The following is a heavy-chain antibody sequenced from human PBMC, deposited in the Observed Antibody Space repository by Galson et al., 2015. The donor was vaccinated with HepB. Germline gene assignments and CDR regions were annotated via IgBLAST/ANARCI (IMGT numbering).Heavy chain of an antibody. CDR2: FDPEDGET. J-gene: IGHJ6*02. CDR3: ATIGNYYYGMDV. V-gene: IGHV1-24*01. Sequence: SVKVSCKASGGTFSSYAISWVRQAPGQGLEWMGGFDPEDGETIYAQKFQGRVTMTEDTSTDTAYMELSSLRSEDTAVYYCATIGNYYYGMDVWGQGTTVTVSS. CDR1: GGTFSSYA.